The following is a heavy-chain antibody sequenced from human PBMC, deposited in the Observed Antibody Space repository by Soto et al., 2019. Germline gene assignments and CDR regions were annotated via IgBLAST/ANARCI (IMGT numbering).Heavy chain of an antibody. Sequence: NPSETLSLTCAVSGYSITCGYYWGWIRQPPGKGLEWIGSIYHSGSTYYNPSLKSRVTISVDTPQKLFSLKLSSVTAADTAVYYCARLPYSYSGYDETYFDYWGQGTLVTVSS. J-gene: IGHJ4*02. CDR1: GYSITCGYY. CDR2: IYHSGST. V-gene: IGHV4-38-2*01. CDR3: ARLPYSYSGYDETYFDY. D-gene: IGHD5-12*01.